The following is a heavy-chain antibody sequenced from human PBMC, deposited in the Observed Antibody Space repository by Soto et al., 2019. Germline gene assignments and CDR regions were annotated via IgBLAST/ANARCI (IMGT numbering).Heavy chain of an antibody. CDR2: IAISAVVT. CDR3: VMDSYSRTWYNDY. D-gene: IGHD6-13*01. Sequence: SGGSLRLACVASGFSFGAFSMTWVGQAPGKGQEWVSSIAISAVVTYNEPSVKGRFSTSRDDSKNTLYLHMESLRAEDTAVYYYVMDSYSRTWYNDYWGQGTLVTVSS. V-gene: IGHV3-23*01. CDR1: GFSFGAFS. J-gene: IGHJ4*02.